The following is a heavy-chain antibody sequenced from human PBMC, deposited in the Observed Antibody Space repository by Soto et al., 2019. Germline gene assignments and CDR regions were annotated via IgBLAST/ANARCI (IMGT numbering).Heavy chain of an antibody. D-gene: IGHD2-15*01. CDR1: GGSISTYY. Sequence: PSETLSLTCTVSGGSISTYYWSWIRQPPGKGLEWIGYIYYNGRTNYNPSLESRVTISLDTSKSQFSLKLSSVSAADTAVYYCARACSGGSCKYYFDYWGQGTLVTVSS. V-gene: IGHV4-59*01. CDR2: IYYNGRT. J-gene: IGHJ4*02. CDR3: ARACSGGSCKYYFDY.